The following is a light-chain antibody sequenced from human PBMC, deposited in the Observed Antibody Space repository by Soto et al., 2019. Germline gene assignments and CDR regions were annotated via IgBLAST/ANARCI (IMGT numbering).Light chain of an antibody. Sequence: YRXXPXQAPVXVXXDDSDRPSGIPERXSXSNSGHTATLTXXXXXAGDEADYYCQVWDSSDNHVVFGGGTQLTVL. CDR2: DDS. CDR3: QVWDSSDNHVV. V-gene: IGLV3-21*02. J-gene: IGLJ3*02.